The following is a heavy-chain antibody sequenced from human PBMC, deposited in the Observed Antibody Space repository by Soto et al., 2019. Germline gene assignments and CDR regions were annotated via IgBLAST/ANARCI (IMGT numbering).Heavy chain of an antibody. Sequence: GGSLRLSCAASGFTVSSNYMSWVRQAPGKGLEWVSVIYSGGSTYYADSVKGRFTISRDNSKNTLYLQMNSLRAEDTAVYYCARDVRYSYGRAYWGQGTLVTVSS. CDR2: IYSGGST. V-gene: IGHV3-53*01. CDR3: ARDVRYSYGRAY. CDR1: GFTVSSNY. J-gene: IGHJ4*02. D-gene: IGHD5-18*01.